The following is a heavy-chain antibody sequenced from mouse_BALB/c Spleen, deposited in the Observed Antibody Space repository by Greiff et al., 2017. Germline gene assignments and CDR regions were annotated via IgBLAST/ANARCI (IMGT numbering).Heavy chain of an antibody. Sequence: QVQLQQSGAELVRPGTSVKVSCKASGYAFTNYLIEWVKQRPGQGLEWIGVINPGSGGTNYNEKFKGKATLTADKSSSTAYMQLSSPTSDDSSVYFCARDDGYYYFDYWGQGTTLTVSS. J-gene: IGHJ2*01. V-gene: IGHV1-54*01. CDR1: GYAFTNYL. D-gene: IGHD2-3*01. CDR2: INPGSGGT. CDR3: ARDDGYYYFDY.